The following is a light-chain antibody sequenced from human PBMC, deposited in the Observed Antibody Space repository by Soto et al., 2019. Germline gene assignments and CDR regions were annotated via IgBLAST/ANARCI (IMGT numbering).Light chain of an antibody. CDR1: SGHSTYA. J-gene: IGLJ3*02. CDR3: QTWGNGIWV. CDR2: LHSDGSH. Sequence: QAVLTQSPSSSASLGASVNLTCTLSSGHSTYAIAWHQQQPEKGPRYLMKLHSDGSHTKGDGIPDRFSGSSSGAERYLTISSLQSEDEADYYCQTWGNGIWVFGGGTKVTVL. V-gene: IGLV4-69*01.